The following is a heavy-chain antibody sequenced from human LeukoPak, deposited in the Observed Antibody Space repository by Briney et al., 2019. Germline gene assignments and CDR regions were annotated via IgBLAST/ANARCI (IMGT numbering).Heavy chain of an antibody. D-gene: IGHD6-19*01. CDR1: AYSFTTYW. J-gene: IGHJ3*02. Sequence: GESLKISCKGSAYSFTTYWVAWVRQMPGKGLEWMGIIYPGDSDTRYSPSFQGQVTISADKSISTAYLRWSSLKASDTAMYYCARLLAVAGTADAFDIWGQGTMVTVSS. V-gene: IGHV5-51*01. CDR3: ARLLAVAGTADAFDI. CDR2: IYPGDSDT.